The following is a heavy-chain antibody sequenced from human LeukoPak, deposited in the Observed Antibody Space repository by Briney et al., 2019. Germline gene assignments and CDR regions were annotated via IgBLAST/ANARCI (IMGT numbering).Heavy chain of an antibody. CDR3: ARVSNYDYIWGSYPYWYSDL. D-gene: IGHD3-16*01. Sequence: PSETLSLTCTVSNGSLSSYYWSWIRQPPGKGLEWIGYIYYTGSTNYHPSLKSRVTISIDTSKNQFSLKLSSVTAADTAVYYCARVSNYDYIWGSYPYWYSDLWGRGTLVIVSS. CDR1: NGSLSSYY. J-gene: IGHJ2*01. CDR2: IYYTGST. V-gene: IGHV4-59*01.